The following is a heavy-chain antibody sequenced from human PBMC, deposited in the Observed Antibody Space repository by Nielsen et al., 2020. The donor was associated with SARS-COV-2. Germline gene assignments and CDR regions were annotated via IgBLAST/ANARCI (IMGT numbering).Heavy chain of an antibody. CDR2: INHSGST. Sequence: SETLSLTCAVYGGSFSGYYWSWIRQPPGKGLEWIGEINHSGSTNHNPSLKSRVTISVDTSKNQFSLKLSSVTAADTAVYYCARGRKNYYYYYMDVWGKGTTVTVSS. V-gene: IGHV4-34*01. CDR3: ARGRKNYYYYYMDV. CDR1: GGSFSGYY. J-gene: IGHJ6*03.